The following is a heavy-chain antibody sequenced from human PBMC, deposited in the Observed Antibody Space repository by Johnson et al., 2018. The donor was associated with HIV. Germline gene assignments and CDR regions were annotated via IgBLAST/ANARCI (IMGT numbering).Heavy chain of an antibody. CDR1: GFTFSSYA. J-gene: IGHJ3*02. CDR3: ARKGMRRSIAAAGADAFDI. Sequence: MQLVESGGGVVQPGRSLRLSCAASGFTFSSYAMHCVRQAPGKGLECLAYISSSGSSVNYTDSVKGRFTISRENAKNSLYLQMNSLRAGDTAVYYCARKGMRRSIAAAGADAFDIWGQGTMVTVSS. CDR2: ISSSGSSV. V-gene: IGHV3-48*01. D-gene: IGHD6-13*01.